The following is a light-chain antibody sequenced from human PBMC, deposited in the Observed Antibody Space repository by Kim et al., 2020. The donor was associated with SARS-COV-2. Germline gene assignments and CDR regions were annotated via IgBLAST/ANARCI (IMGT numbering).Light chain of an antibody. V-gene: IGKV3-11*01. Sequence: WSPGERATLSCRASQSVSSYLAWYQQKPGQAPRLLIYDASNRATGIPARFSGSGSGTDFTLTISSLEPEDFAVYYCQQRSNWPGYTFGQGTKLEIK. CDR2: DAS. CDR3: QQRSNWPGYT. J-gene: IGKJ2*01. CDR1: QSVSSY.